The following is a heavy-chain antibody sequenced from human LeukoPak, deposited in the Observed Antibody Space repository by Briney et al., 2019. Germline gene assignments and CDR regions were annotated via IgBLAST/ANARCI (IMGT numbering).Heavy chain of an antibody. V-gene: IGHV4-59*08. CDR2: IYYSGTT. Sequence: PSETLSLTCTVSGGSISRYYWSWIRQPPGRGLEWVGYIYYSGTTNYNPSLKSRVTISVDTSKNQFSLKLTAVTAADTAGYYCARHLFYYYMDVWGKGATVTVSS. J-gene: IGHJ6*03. CDR3: ARHLFYYYMDV. CDR1: GGSISRYY.